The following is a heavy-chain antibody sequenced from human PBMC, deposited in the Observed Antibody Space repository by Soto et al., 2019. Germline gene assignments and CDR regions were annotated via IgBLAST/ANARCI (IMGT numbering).Heavy chain of an antibody. CDR3: ARMQVGATKGYPRAFDY. Sequence: SGPTLVNPTQTLTLTCTFSGFSLSTSGMCVSWIRQPPGKALEWLARIDWDDDKYYSTSLKTRLTISKDTSKNQVVLTMTNLDPVDTATYYCARMQVGATKGYPRAFDYWGQGTLVTVSS. J-gene: IGHJ4*02. V-gene: IGHV2-70*11. CDR1: GFSLSTSGMC. CDR2: IDWDDDK. D-gene: IGHD1-26*01.